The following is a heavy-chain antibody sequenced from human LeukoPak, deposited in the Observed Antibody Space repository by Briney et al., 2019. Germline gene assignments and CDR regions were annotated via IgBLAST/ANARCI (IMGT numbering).Heavy chain of an antibody. V-gene: IGHV3-23*01. Sequence: GGSLRLSCAASGFTFSSYAMSWVRQAPGKGLEWVSAISGSGGSTYYADSVKGRFTISRDNSKNTLYLQMNSLKTEDTAVYYCTTGPTMVRGVIVYWGQGTLVTVSS. CDR2: ISGSGGST. CDR1: GFTFSSYA. J-gene: IGHJ4*02. D-gene: IGHD3-10*01. CDR3: TTGPTMVRGVIVY.